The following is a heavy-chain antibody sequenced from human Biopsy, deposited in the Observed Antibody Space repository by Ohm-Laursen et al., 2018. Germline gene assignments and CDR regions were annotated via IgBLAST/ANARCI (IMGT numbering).Heavy chain of an antibody. J-gene: IGHJ6*02. CDR2: INHRGST. V-gene: IGHV4-34*01. CDR1: GGSFSGYY. CDR3: ARAVDYYDPYYYYGLDA. Sequence: GTLSLTWAVYGGSFSGYYWSWIRQPPGKGLEWIGEINHRGSTNYNPSLKSRVTISVDTSKNQFSLKLRSVTAADTAVYYCARAVDYYDPYYYYGLDAWGQGTTVTVSS. D-gene: IGHD3-16*01.